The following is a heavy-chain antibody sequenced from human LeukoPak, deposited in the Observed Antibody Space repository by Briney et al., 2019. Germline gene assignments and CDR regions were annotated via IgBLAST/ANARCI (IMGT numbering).Heavy chain of an antibody. CDR1: GFTFSSYS. V-gene: IGHV3-21*01. J-gene: IGHJ4*02. D-gene: IGHD4-17*01. Sequence: GGSLRLSCAASGFTFSSYSMNWVRRAPGKGLEWVSSISSSSSYIYYADSVKGRFTISRDNAKNSLYLQMNSLRAEDTAVYYCARDPYGDYPQLVFDYWGQGTLVTVSS. CDR3: ARDPYGDYPQLVFDY. CDR2: ISSSSSYI.